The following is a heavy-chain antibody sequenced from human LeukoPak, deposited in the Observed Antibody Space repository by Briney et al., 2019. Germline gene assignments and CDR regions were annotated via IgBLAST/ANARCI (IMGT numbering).Heavy chain of an antibody. J-gene: IGHJ4*02. V-gene: IGHV3-21*01. D-gene: IGHD3-3*01. CDR3: ARTSTIRSGYWYYRPIDY. CDR2: ISSSSSYI. Sequence: SGGSLRLSCAASGFTFSSYSMNWVRQAPGKGLEWVSSISSSSSYIYYADSVKGRFTISRDNAKNSLYLQMNSLRAEDTAVYYCARTSTIRSGYWYYRPIDYWGQGTLVTVSS. CDR1: GFTFSSYS.